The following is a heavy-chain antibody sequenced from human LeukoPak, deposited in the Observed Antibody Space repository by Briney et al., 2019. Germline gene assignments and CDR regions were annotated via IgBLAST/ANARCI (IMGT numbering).Heavy chain of an antibody. Sequence: GGSLRLSCAASGFSVVSYYMTWVRQAPGKGLEWVSVIYSGGAAFYTDSVKGRFTISRDNTKSTLYLQMNRLRAEDTAVYFCARSISWHDGWFDPWGQGTLVTVSS. CDR3: ARSISWHDGWFDP. J-gene: IGHJ5*02. V-gene: IGHV3-53*01. CDR1: GFSVVSYY. D-gene: IGHD2-2*01. CDR2: IYSGGAA.